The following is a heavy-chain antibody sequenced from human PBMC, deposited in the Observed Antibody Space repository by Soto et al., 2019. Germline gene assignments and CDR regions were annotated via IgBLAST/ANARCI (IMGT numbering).Heavy chain of an antibody. CDR2: IYYSGST. Sequence: QVRLQESGPGLVKPSETLSLTCTVSGGSISSYYWSWIRQPPGKGLEWIGHIYYSGSTSYTSSLKDGVTMSVDTSKSQLSLKLSSVTAADTAVYYCARVRDCSGGTCYSWWFDPWGQGTLVTVSS. J-gene: IGHJ5*02. V-gene: IGHV4-59*01. CDR3: ARVRDCSGGTCYSWWFDP. CDR1: GGSISSYY. D-gene: IGHD2-15*01.